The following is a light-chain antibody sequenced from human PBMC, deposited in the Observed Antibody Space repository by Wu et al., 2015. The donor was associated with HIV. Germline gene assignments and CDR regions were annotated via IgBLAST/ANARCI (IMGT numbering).Light chain of an antibody. V-gene: IGKV1-9*01. CDR2: AAS. J-gene: IGKJ1*01. Sequence: DIQLTQSPSFLSVSVGDRVTITCRASQGISSYLAWYQQKPGKAPNLLIYAASTLHFGVPSRFSGSGSGTEFTLTISSLQPEDFATYYCTTNLTGYPLLTFG. CDR1: QGISSY. CDR3: TTNLTGYPLLT.